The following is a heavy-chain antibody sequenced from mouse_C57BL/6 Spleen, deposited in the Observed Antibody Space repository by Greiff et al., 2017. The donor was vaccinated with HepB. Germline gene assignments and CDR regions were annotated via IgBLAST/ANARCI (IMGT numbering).Heavy chain of an antibody. Sequence: VQLQQSGPELVKPGASVKMSCKASGYTFTDYNMHWVKQSHGKSLEWIGYINPNNGGTSYNQKFKGKATLTVNKSSSTAYMELRSLTSEDSAVYYCARSGNSYWSSYVLCDYWGQGTTLTVSS. D-gene: IGHD1-1*01. J-gene: IGHJ2*01. V-gene: IGHV1-22*01. CDR2: INPNNGGT. CDR3: ARSGNSYWSSYVLCDY. CDR1: GYTFTDYN.